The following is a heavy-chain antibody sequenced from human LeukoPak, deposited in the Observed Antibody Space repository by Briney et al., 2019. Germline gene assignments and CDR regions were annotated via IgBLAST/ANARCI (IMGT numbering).Heavy chain of an antibody. J-gene: IGHJ4*02. Sequence: GALRLSCTASGFTFSSYHMNWVRQAPGKGLEWVSSISTSSLYIYYSDSMKGRFTISRDNAKNSLYLQMNSLRAEDTAVYYCTRATRGGYDGYFDYWGQGTLVTVSS. CDR2: ISTSSLYI. V-gene: IGHV3-21*01. CDR3: TRATRGGYDGYFDY. CDR1: GFTFSSYH. D-gene: IGHD5-12*01.